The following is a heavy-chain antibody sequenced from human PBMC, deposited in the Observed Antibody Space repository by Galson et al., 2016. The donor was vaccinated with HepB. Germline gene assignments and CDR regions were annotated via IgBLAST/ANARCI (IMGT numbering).Heavy chain of an antibody. CDR1: GDSFSNYY. CDR2: VYHSGST. CDR3: ARKSYDYFWGTYRYDYFDY. Sequence: SETLSLTCTVSGDSFSNYYWTWIRQPPGRGLEWIGYVYHSGSTDYNPSLKSRVTISIDTSKNQFSLKLRSVTAADTAVYYCARKSYDYFWGTYRYDYFDYWGQGTLATVSS. V-gene: IGHV4-59*01. D-gene: IGHD3-16*02. J-gene: IGHJ4*02.